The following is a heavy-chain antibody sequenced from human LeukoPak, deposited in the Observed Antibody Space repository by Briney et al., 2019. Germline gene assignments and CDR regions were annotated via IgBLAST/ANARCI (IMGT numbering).Heavy chain of an antibody. V-gene: IGHV1-2*02. CDR1: GYTFTGYY. CDR3: ARIGYTHYFDY. J-gene: IGHJ4*02. D-gene: IGHD5-24*01. Sequence: ASVKVSCKASGYTFTGYYMHWVRQAPGQGLEWMGWINPNSGGTNYAQTFQGRVTMTRDTSITTAYLELSRLRSDDTAVYYCARIGYTHYFDYWGQGTLVTVSS. CDR2: INPNSGGT.